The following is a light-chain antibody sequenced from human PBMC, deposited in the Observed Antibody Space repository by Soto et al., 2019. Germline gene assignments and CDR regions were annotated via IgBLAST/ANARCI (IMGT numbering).Light chain of an antibody. CDR2: AAA. Sequence: DIQMTQSPSSLSESVGDRVTISCRASQTVSSNLNWYQQKPGKVPQLLIYAAASLQSGVPSRFSGSGSGTDFTLTIISLQPEDFATYYCQQSYSTPLTFGGGTKVEIK. J-gene: IGKJ4*01. V-gene: IGKV1-39*01. CDR1: QTVSSN. CDR3: QQSYSTPLT.